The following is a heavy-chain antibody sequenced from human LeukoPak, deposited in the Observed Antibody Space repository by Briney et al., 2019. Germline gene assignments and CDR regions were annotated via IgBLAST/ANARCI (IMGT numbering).Heavy chain of an antibody. V-gene: IGHV1/OR15-1*04. Sequence: GASVKVSCKASGYIFTDYYMHWVRQAPGQELGWMGRINPNSGGTNYAQKFQGRVTMTEDTSTDTAYMELSSLRSEDTAVYYCATVTYSSSWYYMDVWGKGTTVTISS. CDR2: INPNSGGT. J-gene: IGHJ6*03. CDR3: ATVTYSSSWYYMDV. D-gene: IGHD6-13*01. CDR1: GYIFTDYY.